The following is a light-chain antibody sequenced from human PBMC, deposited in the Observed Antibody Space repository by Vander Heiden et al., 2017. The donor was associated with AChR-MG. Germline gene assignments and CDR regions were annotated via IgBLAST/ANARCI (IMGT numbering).Light chain of an antibody. CDR3: QQSDSTPPT. V-gene: IGKV1-39*01. CDR1: QNIRSY. Sequence: DIQMTQSPSSLSTSVGDRVTITCRTSQNIRSYLNWYQQKPGQAPKLLIYAASSLQSGVPSRFSGSGSATDFALTISGLQPDDFATYFCQQSDSTPPTFGQGTKLEI. CDR2: AAS. J-gene: IGKJ2*01.